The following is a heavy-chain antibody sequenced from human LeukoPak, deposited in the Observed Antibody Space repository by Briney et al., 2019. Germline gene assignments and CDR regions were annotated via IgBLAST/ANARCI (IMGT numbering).Heavy chain of an antibody. CDR1: GFTFSSYS. D-gene: IGHD4-17*01. CDR3: VRDQFYAFDS. J-gene: IGHJ4*02. Sequence: GGSLRLSCAASGFTFSSYSMTWVRQAPGKGLEWVSYIRSSFSSILYADSVKGRFTISRDEAKNSLYLQMNSLRDEDTAVYYCVRDQFYAFDSWGQGTLVTVSS. CDR2: IRSSFSSI. V-gene: IGHV3-48*02.